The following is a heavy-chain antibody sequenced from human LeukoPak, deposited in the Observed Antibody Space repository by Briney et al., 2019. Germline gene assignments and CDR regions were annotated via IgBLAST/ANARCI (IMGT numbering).Heavy chain of an antibody. CDR1: GFTFSSYG. D-gene: IGHD3-3*01. Sequence: GGSLRLSCAASGFTFSSYGMNWVRQAPGKGLEWVSSISSSSSYIYCADSVKGRFTISRDNAKNSLYLQMNSLRAEDTAVYYCARESEWLSTYYFDYWGQGTLVTVSS. J-gene: IGHJ4*02. CDR3: ARESEWLSTYYFDY. V-gene: IGHV3-21*01. CDR2: ISSSSSYI.